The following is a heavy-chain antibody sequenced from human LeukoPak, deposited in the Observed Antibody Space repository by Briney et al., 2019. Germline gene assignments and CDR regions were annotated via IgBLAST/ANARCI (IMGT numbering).Heavy chain of an antibody. V-gene: IGHV1-18*04. J-gene: IGHJ4*02. CDR3: ARDGPHCSGGSCYYN. Sequence: GASVKVSCKASGYTFTAYYIHWVRQAPGQGLEWMGWISAYNGNTNYAQKLQGRVSVTADTSTSTAYMELSSLRSEDTAVYYCARDGPHCSGGSCYYNWGQGTLVTVSS. CDR2: ISAYNGNT. D-gene: IGHD2-15*01. CDR1: GYTFTAYY.